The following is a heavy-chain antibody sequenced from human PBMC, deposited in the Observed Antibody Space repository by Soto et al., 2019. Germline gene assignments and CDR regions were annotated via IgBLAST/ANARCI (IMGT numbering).Heavy chain of an antibody. J-gene: IGHJ6*02. CDR2: MNPDSGNT. D-gene: IGHD1-26*01. CDR3: ARQWELSGYYYGMEV. CDR1: GYTFTSYD. V-gene: IGHV1-8*01. Sequence: ASVKVSCKASGYTFTSYDINWVRQATGQGLEWVGWMNPDSGNTGYAQKFQGRVTMTRDTSISTAYMELSSLGSDDTAVYYCARQWELSGYYYGMEVWGQGTTVTVSS.